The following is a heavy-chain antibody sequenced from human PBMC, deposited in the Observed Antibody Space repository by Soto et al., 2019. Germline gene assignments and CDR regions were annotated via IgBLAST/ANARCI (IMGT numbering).Heavy chain of an antibody. V-gene: IGHV3-23*01. Sequence: GGSLRLSCAAPGFTFSSYAMSWVRQAPGKGLEWVSAISGSGGSTYYADSVKGRFTISRDNSKNTLYLQMNSLRAEDTAVYYCAKQRGARGYCSGGSCYSFGMYDYYYGMDVWGQGTTVTVSS. CDR3: AKQRGARGYCSGGSCYSFGMYDYYYGMDV. J-gene: IGHJ6*02. CDR2: ISGSGGST. CDR1: GFTFSSYA. D-gene: IGHD2-15*01.